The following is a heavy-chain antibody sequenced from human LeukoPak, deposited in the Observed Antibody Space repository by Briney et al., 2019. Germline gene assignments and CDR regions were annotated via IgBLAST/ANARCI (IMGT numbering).Heavy chain of an antibody. CDR3: ATRGDYSDTSGNSYDALDI. CDR2: VGPSGCA. J-gene: IGHJ3*02. D-gene: IGHD3-22*01. V-gene: IGHV4-34*01. Sequence: SETLSLTCAVSGGSFSAYFWRWIRQPPGKGLEWIGDVGPSGCADYNPSLKSRVTISADPSKSQFSLKLTSVTAADTAVYYCATRGDYSDTSGNSYDALDIWGQGTMVTVSS. CDR1: GGSFSAYF.